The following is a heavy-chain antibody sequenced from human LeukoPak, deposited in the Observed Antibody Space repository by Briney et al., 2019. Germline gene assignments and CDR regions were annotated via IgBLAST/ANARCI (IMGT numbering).Heavy chain of an antibody. D-gene: IGHD3-10*01. V-gene: IGHV5-51*01. CDR1: GYSFSNYW. CDR2: TDPGESDT. J-gene: IGHJ4*02. CDR3: ARVDYFGSPTAYSHFDY. Sequence: GESLKISCKGSGYSFSNYWIGWVRQVPGKGLEWMGITDPGESDTRYSPSFQGQVTISVDKSISTAYLQWSSLKASDTAMYYCARVDYFGSPTAYSHFDYWGQGTLVTVSS.